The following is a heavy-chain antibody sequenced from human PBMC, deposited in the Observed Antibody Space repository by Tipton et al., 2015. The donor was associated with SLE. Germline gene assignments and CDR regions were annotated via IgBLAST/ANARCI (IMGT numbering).Heavy chain of an antibody. Sequence: TLSLTCTLSGGSISSGSYFWTWIRQPAGKGLEWLGRIHTSGGTSYNPSLEGRVTISMDTSKNQFSLKLNSVTAADTAVYYCARQRLRLLSPLDAWGQGTTVTVS. CDR1: GGSISSGSYF. J-gene: IGHJ6*02. CDR3: ARQRLRLLSPLDA. D-gene: IGHD3-10*01. CDR2: IHTSGGT. V-gene: IGHV4-61*02.